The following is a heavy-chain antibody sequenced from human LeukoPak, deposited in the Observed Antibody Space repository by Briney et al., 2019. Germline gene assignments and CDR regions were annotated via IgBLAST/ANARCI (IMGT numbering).Heavy chain of an antibody. CDR2: IYHSGSP. CDR3: ARVNINNWHSCDY. D-gene: IGHD1-1*01. Sequence: SETLSLTCAVSGGSISSNNWWGWVRQPPGKGLEWIGEIYHSGSPNYNPSLKSRVTISVDESRNHFSLNLSSVTAADTAVYYCARVNINNWHSCDYWGQGTLVTVSS. V-gene: IGHV4-4*02. CDR1: GGSISSNNW. J-gene: IGHJ4*02.